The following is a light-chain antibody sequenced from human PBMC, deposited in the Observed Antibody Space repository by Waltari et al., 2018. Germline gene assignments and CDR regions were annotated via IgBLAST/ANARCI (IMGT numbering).Light chain of an antibody. CDR3: QQYSGYPRT. V-gene: IGKV1-16*01. CDR1: QGISSH. Sequence: DIQMTQSPSSVSASVGERVTITCRAGQGISSHLAWCQQKPGKAPKSLIYAASSLQRGVSSTFSGSGSGTEFTLTINSLQPEDFATYYCQQYSGYPRTFGQGTRVEI. CDR2: AAS. J-gene: IGKJ1*01.